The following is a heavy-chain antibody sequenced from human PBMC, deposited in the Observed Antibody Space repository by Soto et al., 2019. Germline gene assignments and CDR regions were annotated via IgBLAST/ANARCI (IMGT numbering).Heavy chain of an antibody. CDR2: IYWNDDK. V-gene: IGHV2-5*01. D-gene: IGHD4-17*01. CDR1: GFSLSTSGLG. Sequence: QITLKESGPTLVKPTQPLTLTCTFSGFSLSTSGLGVGWIRQPPGKALECLALIYWNDDKRYSPSLKSRLTITKDTSKNQEVLTMTNMDPVDTATYYCAHLVSELDYGDYVLAEYFQYWGQGTLVTVSS. J-gene: IGHJ1*01. CDR3: AHLVSELDYGDYVLAEYFQY.